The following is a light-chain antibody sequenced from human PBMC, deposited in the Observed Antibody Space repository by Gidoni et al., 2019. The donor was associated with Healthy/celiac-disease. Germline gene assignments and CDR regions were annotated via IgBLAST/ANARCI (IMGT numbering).Light chain of an antibody. CDR1: QTFSRN. CDR3: QQSCSSPWT. CDR2: GAS. Sequence: DIQMTQSPSSLPASVGDRVTITCRASQTFSRNLNWYQQKPGGAPKLLIYGASSLQSGVPSRFSGSGSGTDFTLTISSLQPEDFATYYCQQSCSSPWTFGQGTKVEIK. J-gene: IGKJ1*01. V-gene: IGKV1-39*01.